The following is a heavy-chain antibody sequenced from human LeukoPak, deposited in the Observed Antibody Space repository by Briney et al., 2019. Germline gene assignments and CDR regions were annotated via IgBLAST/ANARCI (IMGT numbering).Heavy chain of an antibody. Sequence: SVKVSCKASGGTFSSYAISWVRQAPGQGLEWMGGIIPIFGIANYAQKFQGRVTITADESTSTAYMELSSLRSEDTAVYYCASLSMVRGIYYFDYWGQGTLVTVSS. V-gene: IGHV1-69*01. CDR3: ASLSMVRGIYYFDY. J-gene: IGHJ4*02. CDR1: GGTFSSYA. CDR2: IIPIFGIA. D-gene: IGHD3-10*01.